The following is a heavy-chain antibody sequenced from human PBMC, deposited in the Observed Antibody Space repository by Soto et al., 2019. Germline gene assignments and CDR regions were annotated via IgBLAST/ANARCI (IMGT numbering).Heavy chain of an antibody. D-gene: IGHD3-10*01. Sequence: EVQLLESGGGLVQPGGSLRLSCAASGFTVSSYAMSWVRQAPGKGLEWVSAISGSGGSTYYADSVKGRFTISRDNSKNTLYLQTNSLRAEDTAVYYCAKDWLAVRGEPPTDWGQGTLVTVSS. J-gene: IGHJ4*02. CDR1: GFTVSSYA. CDR3: AKDWLAVRGEPPTD. CDR2: ISGSGGST. V-gene: IGHV3-23*01.